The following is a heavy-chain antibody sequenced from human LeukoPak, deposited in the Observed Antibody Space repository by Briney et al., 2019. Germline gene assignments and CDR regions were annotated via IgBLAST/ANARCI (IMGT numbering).Heavy chain of an antibody. V-gene: IGHV6-1*01. CDR1: GDSVPSNSAA. J-gene: IGHJ4*02. CDR3: ARRGQLSRGVYYFDY. Sequence: SQTLSLTCAISGDSVPSNSAAWNRIRQSPSRGLEWLGRTYYRSKWYNDYAVSVKSRITINPDTSKNQFSLQLNSVTPEDTAVYYCARRGQLSRGVYYFDYWGQGTLVTVSS. CDR2: TYYRSKWYN. D-gene: IGHD6-13*01.